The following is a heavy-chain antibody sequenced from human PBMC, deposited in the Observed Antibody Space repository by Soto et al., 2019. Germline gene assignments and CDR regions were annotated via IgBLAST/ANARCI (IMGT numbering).Heavy chain of an antibody. CDR2: ISAYNGNT. D-gene: IGHD3-22*01. V-gene: IGHV1-18*01. J-gene: IGHJ5*02. CDR1: GYTFTSYG. Sequence: QVQLVQSGAEVKKPGASVKVSCKASGYTFTSYGISWVRQAPGQGLEWMGWISAYNGNTNYAQKLQGRGTMATDTSKSTAYMKLRSLRSDDTAVYYCARPVYDRSVSWFDPWGQGTLVTVSS. CDR3: ARPVYDRSVSWFDP.